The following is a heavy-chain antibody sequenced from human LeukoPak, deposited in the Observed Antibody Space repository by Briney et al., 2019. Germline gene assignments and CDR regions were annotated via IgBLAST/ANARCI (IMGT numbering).Heavy chain of an antibody. V-gene: IGHV3-23*01. D-gene: IGHD3-3*01. J-gene: IGHJ4*02. CDR3: AKSSIFGRAYHGSDY. Sequence: PGGSLRLSCAASGFTFSSYAMSWVRQAPGKGLEWVSVISGSGGITYYADSVKGRFTISRDNSKNTLYLQMNSLRAEDTAVYYCAKSSIFGRAYHGSDYWGQGTLVTVSS. CDR2: ISGSGGIT. CDR1: GFTFSSYA.